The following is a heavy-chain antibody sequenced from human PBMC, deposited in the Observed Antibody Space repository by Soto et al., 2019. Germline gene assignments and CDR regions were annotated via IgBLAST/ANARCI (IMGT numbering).Heavy chain of an antibody. CDR2: ISAYNGNT. Sequence: QVQLVQSGAEVKKPGASVKVSCKASVYTFTSYGISWVRQAPGQGLDWMGWISAYNGNTNYAKRLQGRVTMTTDTSTSTAYMELRNLGSDDTAVYYCARDRTQAYSGSWYSGFGYWGQGTLVTVSS. CDR1: VYTFTSYG. J-gene: IGHJ4*02. V-gene: IGHV1-18*01. D-gene: IGHD6-13*01. CDR3: ARDRTQAYSGSWYSGFGY.